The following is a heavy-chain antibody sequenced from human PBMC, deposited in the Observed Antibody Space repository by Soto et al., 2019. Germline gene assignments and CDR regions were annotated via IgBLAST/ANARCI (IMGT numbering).Heavy chain of an antibody. V-gene: IGHV3-23*01. J-gene: IGHJ3*02. CDR3: XXXXXXXXXXXXI. CDR1: GFTFSSYA. Sequence: EVQLLESGGGLVQPGGSLRLSCAASGFTFSSYAMSWVRQAPGKGLEWVSAISGSGGTTYYADSVKGRFTFSRDNSKNTLYLQMNSLRXXXXXXXXXXXXXXXXXXXXXIXGQGTMVTVSS. CDR2: ISGSGGTT.